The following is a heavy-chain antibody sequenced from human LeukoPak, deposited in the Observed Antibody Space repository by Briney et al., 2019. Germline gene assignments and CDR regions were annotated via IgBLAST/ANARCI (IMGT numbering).Heavy chain of an antibody. D-gene: IGHD3-3*01. V-gene: IGHV3-9*01. J-gene: IGHJ4*02. CDR3: AKVRRYYDFWSGYSILSGYFDY. CDR2: IRWNSGSI. Sequence: GRSLRLSCAASGFPFDDYAMLWVRQAPGEALEWVSGIRWNSGSIGYADSVKGRFTISRDNAKNSLYLQMNSLRAEDTALYYCAKVRRYYDFWSGYSILSGYFDYWGQGTLVTVSS. CDR1: GFPFDDYA.